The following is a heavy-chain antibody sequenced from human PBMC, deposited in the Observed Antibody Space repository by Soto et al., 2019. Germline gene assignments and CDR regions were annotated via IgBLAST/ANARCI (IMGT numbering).Heavy chain of an antibody. Sequence: QVQLQESGPGQVKPSETLSLTCTISGGSISVYYWSWVRQPPGHELEWIGYIYASRSPYYNPSLRSRVTISADTSKNQISLKLTSPTAADTAVYYCARGVGSSPPRYWGRGTLVTVSS. CDR1: GGSISVYY. D-gene: IGHD1-26*01. CDR3: ARGVGSSPPRY. CDR2: IYASRSP. V-gene: IGHV4-59*01. J-gene: IGHJ4*02.